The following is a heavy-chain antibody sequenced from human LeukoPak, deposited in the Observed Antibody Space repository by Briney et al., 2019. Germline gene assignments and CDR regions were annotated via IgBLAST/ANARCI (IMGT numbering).Heavy chain of an antibody. J-gene: IGHJ4*02. Sequence: PGGSLRLSCAASGFTFNSFSMNWVRQAPGKGLEWVSSISSSTIYTYYADSVKGRFTISRDNAKNSLYLQMNSLRAEDTAVYYCARGGSGNWNAPFWGQGTLVTVSS. D-gene: IGHD1-1*01. CDR1: GFTFNSFS. CDR2: ISSSTIYT. V-gene: IGHV3-21*01. CDR3: ARGGSGNWNAPF.